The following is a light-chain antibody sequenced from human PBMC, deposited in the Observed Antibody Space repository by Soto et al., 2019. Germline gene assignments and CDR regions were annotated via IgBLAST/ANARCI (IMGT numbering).Light chain of an antibody. Sequence: EIVMTQSPATLSVSPGERANLSCRASQSISSNLAWYQQKPGQAPRLLIYGASTRATGIPARFSGSGSGTEFTLTISSLQSEDFAVYYCQQYDNWSTFGQGTRLDIK. V-gene: IGKV3-15*01. J-gene: IGKJ5*01. CDR3: QQYDNWST. CDR2: GAS. CDR1: QSISSN.